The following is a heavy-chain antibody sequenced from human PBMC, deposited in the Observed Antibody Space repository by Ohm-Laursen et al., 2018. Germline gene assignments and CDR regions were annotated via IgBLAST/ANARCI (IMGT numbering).Heavy chain of an antibody. CDR3: ARGLFVSTGVGDY. D-gene: IGHD5/OR15-5a*01. V-gene: IGHV3-21*01. J-gene: IGHJ4*02. CDR2: ISSSSSYI. Sequence: SLRLSCAASGFTFSIYSMNWVRQAPGKGLEWVSSISSSSSYIYYADSVKGRFTISRDNAKNSLYLQMNSLRAEDTAVYYCARGLFVSTGVGDYWGQGTLVTVSS. CDR1: GFTFSIYS.